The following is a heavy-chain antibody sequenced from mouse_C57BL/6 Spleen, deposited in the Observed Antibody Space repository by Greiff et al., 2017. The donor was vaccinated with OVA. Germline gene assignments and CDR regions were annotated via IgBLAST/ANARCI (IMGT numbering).Heavy chain of an antibody. Sequence: QVQLKQPGAELVKPGASVKLSCKASGYTFTSYWMQWVKQRPGQGLEWIGEIDPSDSYTNYNQKFKGKATLTVDTSSSTAYMQLSSLTSEDSAVYYCASHSFTTVVAPDYWGQGTTLTVSS. CDR1: GYTFTSYW. V-gene: IGHV1-50*01. J-gene: IGHJ2*01. CDR2: IDPSDSYT. D-gene: IGHD1-1*01. CDR3: ASHSFTTVVAPDY.